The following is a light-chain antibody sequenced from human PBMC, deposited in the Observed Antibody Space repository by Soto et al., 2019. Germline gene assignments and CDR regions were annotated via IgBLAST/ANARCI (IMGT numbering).Light chain of an antibody. CDR1: SSNIGSNS. J-gene: IGLJ3*02. CDR2: NNH. CDR3: APWDDSLNGPV. V-gene: IGLV1-44*01. Sequence: QSVLTQPPSVSGTPGQRVTISCSGSSSNIGSNSVNWYQQLPGTAPRLLIYNNHQRPSGVPDRFSGSKSGTSASLAISGLQSEDEADYYCAPWDDSLNGPVFGGGTKLTVL.